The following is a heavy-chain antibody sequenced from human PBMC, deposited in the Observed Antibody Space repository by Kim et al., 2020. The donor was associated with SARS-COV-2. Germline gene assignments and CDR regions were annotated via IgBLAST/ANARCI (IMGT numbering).Heavy chain of an antibody. J-gene: IGHJ4*02. V-gene: IGHV1-3*01. CDR1: GYTFTAYP. Sequence: ASVKVSCKASGYTFTAYPMTWLRQVPGQRLEWMGWISAANDDTKYSQTFQGRVTISRDTSANTVYMDLRSLTFEDTAVYFCARRSGGSWTFDLWGQGTLVTVSS. D-gene: IGHD2-15*01. CDR2: ISAANDDT. CDR3: ARRSGGSWTFDL.